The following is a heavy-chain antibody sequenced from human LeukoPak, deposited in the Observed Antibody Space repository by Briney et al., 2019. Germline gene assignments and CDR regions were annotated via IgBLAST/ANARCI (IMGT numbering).Heavy chain of an antibody. CDR2: IKQDGGEK. Sequence: PGGSLRLSCAASGFTFSSYWMSWVRQAPGKGLEWVANIKQDGGEKYYVDSVKGRFTISRDNAKNSLYLQMNSLRAEDTAVYYCARELLGHGCNSGDFDYWGQGTLVTVSS. V-gene: IGHV3-7*01. D-gene: IGHD2/OR15-2a*01. CDR3: ARELLGHGCNSGDFDY. J-gene: IGHJ4*02. CDR1: GFTFSSYW.